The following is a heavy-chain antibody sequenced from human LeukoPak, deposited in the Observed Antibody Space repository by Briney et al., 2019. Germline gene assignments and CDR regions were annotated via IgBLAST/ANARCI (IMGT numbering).Heavy chain of an antibody. CDR1: GGSISSYY. D-gene: IGHD6-13*01. V-gene: IGHV4-59*01. Sequence: SEILSLTCTVSGGSISSYYWSWIRQPPGKGLEWIGYIYYSGSTNYNPSLKSRVTISVDTSKNQFSLKLSSVTAADTAVYYCARGKRQQLAFWGQGTLVTVSS. CDR3: ARGKRQQLAF. CDR2: IYYSGST. J-gene: IGHJ4*02.